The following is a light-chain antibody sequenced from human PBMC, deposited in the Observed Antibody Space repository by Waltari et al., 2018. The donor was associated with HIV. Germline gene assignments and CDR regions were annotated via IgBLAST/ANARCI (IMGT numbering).Light chain of an antibody. V-gene: IGLV2-8*01. Sequence: QSALTQPPSASGSPGQSVTISCTGNSSDVGGYNYVSCYQQHPGKAPKLMIYEVTKRPSGVPDRFSGSKSGNTASLTVSGLQAEDEADYYCSSYAGSNNLLFGGGTKLTVL. CDR2: EVT. CDR3: SSYAGSNNLL. J-gene: IGLJ2*01. CDR1: SSDVGGYNY.